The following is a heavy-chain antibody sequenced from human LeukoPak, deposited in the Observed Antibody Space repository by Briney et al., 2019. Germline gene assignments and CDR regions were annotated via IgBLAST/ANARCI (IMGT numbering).Heavy chain of an antibody. CDR3: ARTTEGYCSSASCFGFSYSYYMDV. J-gene: IGHJ6*03. Sequence: SGGSLRLSCAASGFTFSSYAMSWVRQAPGKGLEWVSAISGSGGSTYYADSVKGRFTISRDNSKNTLYLQMNSLRAEDTAVYYCARTTEGYCSSASCFGFSYSYYMDVWGKGTTVTISS. D-gene: IGHD2-2*01. V-gene: IGHV3-23*01. CDR2: ISGSGGST. CDR1: GFTFSSYA.